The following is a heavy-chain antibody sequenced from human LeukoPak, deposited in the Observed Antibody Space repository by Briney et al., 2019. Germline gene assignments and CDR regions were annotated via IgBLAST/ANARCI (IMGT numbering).Heavy chain of an antibody. D-gene: IGHD2-15*01. CDR3: ARRGGCSGGSCYTYFDY. CDR2: IYYSGST. J-gene: IGHJ4*02. CDR1: GGSISSYY. V-gene: IGHV4-59*01. Sequence: SETLSLTCTVSGGSISSYYWSWLRQPPGKGLEWIGYIYYSGSTNYNPSLKSRVTISVDTSKNQFSLKLSSVTAADTAVYYCARRGGCSGGSCYTYFDYWGQGTLVTVSS.